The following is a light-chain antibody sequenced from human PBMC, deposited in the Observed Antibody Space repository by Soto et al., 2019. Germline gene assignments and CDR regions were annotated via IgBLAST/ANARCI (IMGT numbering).Light chain of an antibody. CDR1: SSNIGSNT. CDR2: RNN. V-gene: IGLV1-44*01. J-gene: IGLJ1*01. Sequence: QSVLTQAPSASGTPGQRVTISCSGSSSNIGSNTVNWYQQLPGTAPKLLIYRNNQRPSGVPDRFSGSKSGTSASLAISGLQAEDEADYYCTSFSSSTSLYVFGTGTKVTVL. CDR3: TSFSSSTSLYV.